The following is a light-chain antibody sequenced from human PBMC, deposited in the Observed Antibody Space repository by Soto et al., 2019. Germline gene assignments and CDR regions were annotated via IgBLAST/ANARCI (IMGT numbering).Light chain of an antibody. CDR3: LQHYTYPRT. Sequence: DIQMTQSPSSLSAYVGDRLTITCRASQSISTYLNWYRQKPGKAPELLIYAASSLQSGVPSRFSGSGSGTEFSLTITSLQPEDFAPYYCLQHYTYPRTFGQGTKVDI. V-gene: IGKV1-17*01. CDR2: AAS. J-gene: IGKJ1*01. CDR1: QSISTY.